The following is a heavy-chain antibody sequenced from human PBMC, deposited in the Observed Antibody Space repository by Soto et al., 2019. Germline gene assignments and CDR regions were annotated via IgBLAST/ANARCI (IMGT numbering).Heavy chain of an antibody. CDR1: GVSISGSY. V-gene: IGHV4-4*07. CDR3: ARGYDSNLPYYFDY. CDR2: IYATGST. J-gene: IGHJ4*02. D-gene: IGHD3-22*01. Sequence: SETLSLTCTVSGVSISGSYWSWIRQPAGKGLEWIGRIYATGSTDYNPPLESRVTMSVDTSKNQFSLKLTSVTAADTAVYFCARGYDSNLPYYFDYWGQGARVTVSS.